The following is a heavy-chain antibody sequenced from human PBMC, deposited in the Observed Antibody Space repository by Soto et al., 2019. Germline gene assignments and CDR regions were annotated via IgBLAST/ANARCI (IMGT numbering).Heavy chain of an antibody. J-gene: IGHJ4*02. D-gene: IGHD4-17*01. Sequence: QVQLVESGGGVGQPGRSLRLSCAASGFTFISHGMHWVRQAPGKGLEWVAVISYDGNNKYYADSVKGRFTISRDNSKNTLYLYMNTLRAEDTAVYYCAKDAAENMEDYGDFCFDSWGQGTLVTVSS. CDR1: GFTFISHG. CDR2: ISYDGNNK. V-gene: IGHV3-30*18. CDR3: AKDAAENMEDYGDFCFDS.